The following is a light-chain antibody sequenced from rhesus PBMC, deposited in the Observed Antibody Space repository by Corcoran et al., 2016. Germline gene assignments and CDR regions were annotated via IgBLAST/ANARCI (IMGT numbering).Light chain of an antibody. CDR3: QHGYGTPFT. Sequence: DIQMTQSPSSLSASVGDRVTITCRASENVNNYSNWYQKKPGKAPNLLIYKAYTLQSGAPSRFSGIGSWTDYTFTISSLQPEDVATYYCQHGYGTPFTFGPGTKLDIK. CDR1: ENVNNY. CDR2: KAY. V-gene: IGKV1-74*01. J-gene: IGKJ3*01.